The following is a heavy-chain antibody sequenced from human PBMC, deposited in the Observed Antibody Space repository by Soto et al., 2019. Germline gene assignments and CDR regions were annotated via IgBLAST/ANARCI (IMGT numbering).Heavy chain of an antibody. CDR1: GFTFSDYY. CDR3: AKDESRRNRRYFDL. D-gene: IGHD4-4*01. CDR2: ISHYGTTI. J-gene: IGHJ2*01. Sequence: GGSLRLSCATSGFTFSDYYMTWIRQAPGKGLEWVSYISHYGTTIYYADSVKGRFTVSRDNAQNSLYLQMNSLRAEDTAVYYCAKDESRRNRRYFDLWGRGTLVTVSS. V-gene: IGHV3-11*01.